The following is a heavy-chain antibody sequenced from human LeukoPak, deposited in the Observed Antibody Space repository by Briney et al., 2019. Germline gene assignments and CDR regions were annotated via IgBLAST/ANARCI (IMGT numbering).Heavy chain of an antibody. Sequence: RPGGSLRLSCAASGFTFSSYAMSWVRQAPGKGLEWVSTISGSGQSTHYADSVKGRFTISRDNSKNTLYLQTNSLRAEDTALYYCAKTTVIDYWGQGTLATVSS. V-gene: IGHV3-23*01. J-gene: IGHJ4*02. CDR2: ISGSGQST. CDR1: GFTFSSYA. CDR3: AKTTVIDY. D-gene: IGHD4-11*01.